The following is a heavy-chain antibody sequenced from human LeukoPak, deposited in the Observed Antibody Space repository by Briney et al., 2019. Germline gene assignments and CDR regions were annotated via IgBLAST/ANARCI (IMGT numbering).Heavy chain of an antibody. J-gene: IGHJ4*02. D-gene: IGHD1-26*01. V-gene: IGHV1-8*01. CDR3: ARGVKWELTFDY. Sequence: SVKVSCKASGYTFTSYDINWVRQATGQGLEWMGWMNPNSGNTGYAQKFQGRVTMTRNTSISTAYMELSSLRSEDTAVYYCARGVKWELTFDYWGQGTLVTVSS. CDR1: GYTFTSYD. CDR2: MNPNSGNT.